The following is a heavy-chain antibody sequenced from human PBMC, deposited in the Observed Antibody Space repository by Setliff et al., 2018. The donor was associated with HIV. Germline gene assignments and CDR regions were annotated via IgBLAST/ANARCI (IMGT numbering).Heavy chain of an antibody. CDR3: TRRRRAPGSEDLEAY. V-gene: IGHV5-51*01. CDR2: IYPGDSET. CDR1: GYNFNNYW. J-gene: IGHJ4*02. D-gene: IGHD1-26*01. Sequence: PGESLKISCTASGYNFNNYWIGWVRQMPGKGLEWIGVIYPGDSETGYGPSFQGQVSISADRSITTAYLQWRSLKASDTAMYYCTRRRRAPGSEDLEAYWGQGTLVTVSS.